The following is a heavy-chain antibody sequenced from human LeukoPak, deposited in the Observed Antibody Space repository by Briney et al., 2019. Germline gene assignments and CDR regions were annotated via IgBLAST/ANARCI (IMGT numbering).Heavy chain of an antibody. V-gene: IGHV4-34*01. J-gene: IGHJ4*02. CDR1: GGSFSGYY. CDR3: ARGRDPY. D-gene: IGHD5-24*01. Sequence: SETLSLTCAVYGGSFSGYYWTWIRLPPGRGLEWIGEINHSGSTNYNPSLKSRVTISVDTSKSQFSLKLNSVTAADTAMYYCARGRDPYWGQGTLVTVSS. CDR2: INHSGST.